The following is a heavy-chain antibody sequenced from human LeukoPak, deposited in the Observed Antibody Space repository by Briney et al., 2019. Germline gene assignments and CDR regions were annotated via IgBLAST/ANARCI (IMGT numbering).Heavy chain of an antibody. CDR1: GFTVSSNS. CDR3: ARRAGAYSHPYDY. V-gene: IGHV3-53*01. D-gene: IGHD4/OR15-4a*01. CDR2: IFSST. Sequence: GGSLRLSCTASGFTVSSNSMSWVRQAPGKGLEWVSFIFSSTHYSDSVKGRFTISRDNSKNTLYLQMNSLRAEDTAVYYCARRAGAYSHPYDYWGQGTLVTVSS. J-gene: IGHJ4*02.